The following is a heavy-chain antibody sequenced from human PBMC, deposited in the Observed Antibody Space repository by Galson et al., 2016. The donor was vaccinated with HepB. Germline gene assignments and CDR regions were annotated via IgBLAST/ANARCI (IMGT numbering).Heavy chain of an antibody. D-gene: IGHD3-3*01. CDR3: ATPYYDCWSGYNPFDY. Sequence: SLRLSCAASGFTFSSYGMHWVRQAPGKGLEWVAVISYDGSNKYYADSVKGRFTISRDNSKNTLYLQMNSLRAEDTAVYYCATPYYDCWSGYNPFDYWGQGTLVTVSS. CDR2: ISYDGSNK. J-gene: IGHJ4*02. CDR1: GFTFSSYG. V-gene: IGHV3-30*03.